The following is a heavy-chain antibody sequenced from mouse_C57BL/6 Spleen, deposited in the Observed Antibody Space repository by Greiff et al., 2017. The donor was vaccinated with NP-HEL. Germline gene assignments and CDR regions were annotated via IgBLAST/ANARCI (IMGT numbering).Heavy chain of an antibody. Sequence: VQLQQPGAELVKPGASVKLSCKASGYTFTSYWMHWVKQRPGQGLEWIGMIHPNSGSTNYNEKFKSKATLTVDKSYSTAYMQLSSLTSEDSAVYYCAREGAAQALAWFAYWGQGTLVTVSA. CDR1: GYTFTSYW. CDR2: IHPNSGST. D-gene: IGHD3-2*02. CDR3: AREGAAQALAWFAY. J-gene: IGHJ3*01. V-gene: IGHV1-64*01.